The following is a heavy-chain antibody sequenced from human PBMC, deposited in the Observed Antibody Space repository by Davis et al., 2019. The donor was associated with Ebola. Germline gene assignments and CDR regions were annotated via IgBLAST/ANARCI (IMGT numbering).Heavy chain of an antibody. CDR2: ITISAAGI. V-gene: IGHV3-23*01. CDR1: GFTFNSYA. D-gene: IGHD6-13*01. CDR3: AKESGSSWAFDY. J-gene: IGHJ4*02. Sequence: GGSLRLSCAASGFTFNSYAMTWVRQAPGQGLEWLSSITISAAGIDYADSVKGRFTISRDNSKNTLYLQMKSLRAEDTAIYYCAKESGSSWAFDYWGQGTLVTVSS.